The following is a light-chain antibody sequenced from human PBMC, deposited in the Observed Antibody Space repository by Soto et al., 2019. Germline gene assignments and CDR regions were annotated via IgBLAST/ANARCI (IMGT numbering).Light chain of an antibody. CDR1: QSIRSER. Sequence: EIVLTQSPDTLSLSPGERATLSCRASQSIRSERLAWYQQKPGQAPRLVIFDASNRASGMPERFSGSGSGTDFTLTIDRLEPEDFAVYYCQEYDGAPITFGLGTRLEIK. J-gene: IGKJ5*01. V-gene: IGKV3-20*01. CDR2: DAS. CDR3: QEYDGAPIT.